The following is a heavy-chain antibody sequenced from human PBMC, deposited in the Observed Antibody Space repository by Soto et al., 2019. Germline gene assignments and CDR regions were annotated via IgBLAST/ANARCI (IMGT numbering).Heavy chain of an antibody. D-gene: IGHD1-20*01. V-gene: IGHV5-10-1*01. CDR1: GYSFTNYW. CDR3: ARQTWYNYTTYYYGMDV. J-gene: IGHJ6*02. CDR2: IDPSGSYT. Sequence: PGESLKISCEGSGYSFTNYWITWVRQMPGKGLEWMGMIDPSGSYTNYSPSFQGHVTISADKSISTAYVQWSGLKASDTAMYYCARQTWYNYTTYYYGMDVWGQGTTVTVSS.